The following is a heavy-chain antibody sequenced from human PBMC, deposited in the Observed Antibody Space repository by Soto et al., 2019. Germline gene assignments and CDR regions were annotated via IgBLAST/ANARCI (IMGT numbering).Heavy chain of an antibody. Sequence: QVQLQESGPGLVKPSDTLSLTCAVSGYSISSSNWWGWIRQPPGKGLEWIGYIYYSGTTYYNPSLKSRVTMSVVTSKNQVSLKLTSVTAVDTAVYYCARREIQGPIDYWGQGTLVTVSS. CDR2: IYYSGTT. J-gene: IGHJ4*02. CDR1: GYSISSSNW. D-gene: IGHD1-26*01. CDR3: ARREIQGPIDY. V-gene: IGHV4-28*01.